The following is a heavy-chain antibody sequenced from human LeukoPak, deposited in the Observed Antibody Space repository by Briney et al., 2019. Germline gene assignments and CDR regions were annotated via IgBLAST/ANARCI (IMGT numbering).Heavy chain of an antibody. CDR1: GGSISSGSYY. CDR2: IYTSGST. D-gene: IGHD4-11*01. Sequence: TSETLSLTCTVSGGSISSGSYYWSWIRQPAGKGLEGIGRIYTSGSTNYNSSLKSRVTISVATSKNQFSLKLSFVTAADTAVYYCARAPVGPAVTDYYYYYYYMDVWGKGTTVTVSS. V-gene: IGHV4-61*02. J-gene: IGHJ6*03. CDR3: ARAPVGPAVTDYYYYYYYMDV.